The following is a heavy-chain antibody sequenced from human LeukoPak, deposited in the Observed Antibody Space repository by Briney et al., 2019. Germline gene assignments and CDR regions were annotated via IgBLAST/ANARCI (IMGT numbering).Heavy chain of an antibody. V-gene: IGHV1-69*13. J-gene: IGHJ2*01. Sequence: SVKVSCKASGGTFSSYAISWVRQAPGQGLEWMGGIIPIFGTANYAQKFQGRVTITADEFTSTAYMELSSLRSEDTAVYYCARCHVDDSSGYYDWYFDLWGRDTLVTVSS. CDR2: IIPIFGTA. CDR3: ARCHVDDSSGYYDWYFDL. D-gene: IGHD3-22*01. CDR1: GGTFSSYA.